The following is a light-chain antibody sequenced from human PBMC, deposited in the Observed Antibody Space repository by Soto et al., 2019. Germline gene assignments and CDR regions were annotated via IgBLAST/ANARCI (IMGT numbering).Light chain of an antibody. Sequence: EIAMTQSPATLSVSPGARATLSGIARQSVGSHLAWYQQKPGQAPRLLIYAASTRATGIPARFSGSGSGTEFTLTISSLQSEDFAVYYCQQYNNWSFGQGTRLEIK. CDR2: AAS. J-gene: IGKJ5*01. CDR1: QSVGSH. V-gene: IGKV3-15*01. CDR3: QQYNNWS.